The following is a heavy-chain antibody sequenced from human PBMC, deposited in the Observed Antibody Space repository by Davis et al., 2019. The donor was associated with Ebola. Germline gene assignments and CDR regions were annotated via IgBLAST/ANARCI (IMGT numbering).Heavy chain of an antibody. CDR3: ATGIAAAGSGYFQH. V-gene: IGHV4-38-2*01. Sequence: PSETLSLTCAVSGYSISSGYYWGWIRQPPGKGLEWIGSIYHSGSTYYNPSLKSRVTISVDTSKNQFSLKLSSVTAADTAVYYCATGIAAAGSGYFQHWGQGTLVTVSS. J-gene: IGHJ1*01. CDR1: GYSISSGYY. D-gene: IGHD6-13*01. CDR2: IYHSGST.